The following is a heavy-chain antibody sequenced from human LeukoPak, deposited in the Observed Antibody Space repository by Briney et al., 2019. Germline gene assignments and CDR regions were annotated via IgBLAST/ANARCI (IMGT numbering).Heavy chain of an antibody. D-gene: IGHD1-7*01. V-gene: IGHV1-69*13. CDR2: IIPIFDTA. CDR1: GGTFSSYA. J-gene: IGHJ6*03. CDR3: ARVWSLANYGYYYYYMDV. Sequence: SVKVSCKASGGTFSSYAISWVRQAPGQGLEWMGGIIPIFDTANYAQKFQGRVTITADESTSTAYMELSSLRSEDTAVYYCARVWSLANYGYYYYYMDVWGKGTTVTVSS.